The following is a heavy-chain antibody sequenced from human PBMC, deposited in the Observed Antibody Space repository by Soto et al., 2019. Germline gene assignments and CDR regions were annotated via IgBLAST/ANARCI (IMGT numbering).Heavy chain of an antibody. J-gene: IGHJ3*02. V-gene: IGHV4-59*04. CDR3: ATYRKFFQI. CDR2: IYNSGST. CDR1: GGSISSHY. Sequence: SETLSLTCTVSGGSISSHYLSWIRQPPGKGLEWIGFIYNSGSTYYNSSLKSRVTISVDRSKNHFFLNLTSVTAADTAVYYCATYRKFFQIWGQGTKVTVSS.